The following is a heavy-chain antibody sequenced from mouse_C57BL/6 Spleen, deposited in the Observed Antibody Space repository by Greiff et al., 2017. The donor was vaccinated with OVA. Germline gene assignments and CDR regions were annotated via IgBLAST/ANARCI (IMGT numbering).Heavy chain of an antibody. J-gene: IGHJ3*01. D-gene: IGHD1-1*01. V-gene: IGHV1-62-2*01. CDR1: GYTFTEYT. Sequence: VKLLESGAELVKPGASVKLSCKASGYTFTEYTIHWVKQRSGQGLEWIGWFYPGSGSIKYNEKFKDKATLTADKSSSTVYMELSRLTSEDSAVYFCARHEEDYYGSSYEAWFAYWGQGTLVTVSA. CDR2: FYPGSGSI. CDR3: ARHEEDYYGSSYEAWFAY.